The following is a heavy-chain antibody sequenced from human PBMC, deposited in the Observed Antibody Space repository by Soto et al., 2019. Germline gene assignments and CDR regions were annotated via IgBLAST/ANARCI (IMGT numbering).Heavy chain of an antibody. V-gene: IGHV4-34*04. CDR1: GASFSGFY. CDR3: ARGVSVTLAVRGGAPDKNYFDS. Sequence: SETLSLTCAVSGASFSGFYWSWISQSPGKSLEWIGEIDHSGITNHNTALKSRATMSVDTSKNQFSLQLRSVTAADTAVYYCARGVSVTLAVRGGAPDKNYFDSWSQGTLVT. CDR2: IDHSGIT. J-gene: IGHJ4*02. D-gene: IGHD1-26*01.